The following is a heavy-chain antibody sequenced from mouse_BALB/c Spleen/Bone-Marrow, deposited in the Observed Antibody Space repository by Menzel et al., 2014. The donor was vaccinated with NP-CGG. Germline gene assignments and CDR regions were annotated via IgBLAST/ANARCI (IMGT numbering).Heavy chain of an antibody. CDR2: IDPANGNT. CDR3: TRGEDY. CDR1: GFNIKDTF. J-gene: IGHJ2*01. V-gene: IGHV14-3*02. Sequence: VQLQQPGAELVKPGASVKLSCTGSGFNIKDTFMHWVKQRPEQGLEWIGRIDPANGNTKYDPKFQGKATITADTSSNTAYLHLTSLTSEDTAVYYCTRGEDYWGQGTPRAASS.